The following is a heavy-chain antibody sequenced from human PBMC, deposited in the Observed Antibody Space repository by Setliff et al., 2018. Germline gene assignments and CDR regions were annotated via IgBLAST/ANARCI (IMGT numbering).Heavy chain of an antibody. CDR1: GYSISSGYY. D-gene: IGHD6-19*01. Sequence: SETLSLTCTVSGYSISSGYYWGWIRQPPGKGLEWIGSIYHSGSTYYNPSLKSRVTISVDTSKNQLSLKLSSVTAADTAVYYCARVGDSSGWYFSRYFDYWGQGTLVTVSS. V-gene: IGHV4-38-2*02. J-gene: IGHJ4*02. CDR2: IYHSGST. CDR3: ARVGDSSGWYFSRYFDY.